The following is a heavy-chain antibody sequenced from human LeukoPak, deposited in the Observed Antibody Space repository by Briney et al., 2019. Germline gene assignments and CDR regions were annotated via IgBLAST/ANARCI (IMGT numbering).Heavy chain of an antibody. Sequence: SQTLSLTCTVSGVSMSSGAFYWSWIRQHPGKGLEWIGNIYYSGSTYYNPSLKSRVTISVDRSKNQFSLKLTSVTAAATAVYYCARGPSLGAHLDYWGQGTLVTVSS. CDR1: GVSMSSGAFY. CDR2: IYYSGST. J-gene: IGHJ4*02. CDR3: ARGPSLGAHLDY. D-gene: IGHD1-26*01. V-gene: IGHV4-31*03.